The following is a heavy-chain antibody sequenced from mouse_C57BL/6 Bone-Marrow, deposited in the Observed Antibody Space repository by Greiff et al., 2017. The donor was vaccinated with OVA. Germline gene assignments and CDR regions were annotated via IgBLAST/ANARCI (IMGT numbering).Heavy chain of an antibody. V-gene: IGHV5-6*02. Sequence: EVKLVESGGDLVKPGGSLKLSCAASGFTFSSYGMSWVRQTPDKRLEWVATISSGGSYTYYPDSVKGRFTISRDNAKNTLYLQMSSLKSEDTAMYYCARGAITTVVDLYWYFDVWGTGTTVTVSS. CDR2: ISSGGSYT. CDR1: GFTFSSYG. CDR3: ARGAITTVVDLYWYFDV. D-gene: IGHD1-1*01. J-gene: IGHJ1*03.